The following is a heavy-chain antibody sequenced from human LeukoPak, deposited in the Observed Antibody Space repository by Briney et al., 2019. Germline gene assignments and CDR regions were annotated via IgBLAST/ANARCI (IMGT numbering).Heavy chain of an antibody. CDR2: IYPGDSDT. CDR1: GYSFTSYW. D-gene: IGHD5-18*01. CDR3: ARRYSYGSGAFDI. J-gene: IGHJ3*02. Sequence: GESLQISCKGSGYSFTSYWIGWVRPLPGKGLEWMGIIYPGDSDTRYSPSFQGQVTISADKSISTAYLQWSSLKASDTAMYYCARRYSYGSGAFDIWGQGTMVTVSS. V-gene: IGHV5-51*01.